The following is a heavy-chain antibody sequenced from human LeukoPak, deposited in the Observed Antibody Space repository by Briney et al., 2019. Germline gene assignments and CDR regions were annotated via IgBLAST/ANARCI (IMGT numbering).Heavy chain of an antibody. J-gene: IGHJ6*03. CDR1: GDSIVSSNW. CDR2: IYHSGST. V-gene: IGHV4-4*02. Sequence: SETLSLTCGVSGDSIVSSNWWSWVRQPPGKGLEWIGEIYHSGSTNYNPSLKSRVTISVDKSTNHFSLKLSSVTAADTAVYYCARDLGMVNYYYMDVWGKGTTVTVSS. CDR3: ARDLGMVNYYYMDV. D-gene: IGHD5-18*01.